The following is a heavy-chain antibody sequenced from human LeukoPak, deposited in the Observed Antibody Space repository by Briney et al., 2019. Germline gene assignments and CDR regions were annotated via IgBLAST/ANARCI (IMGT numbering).Heavy chain of an antibody. J-gene: IGHJ6*03. Sequence: PSETLSLTCTVSGGSISSYYWSWIRQPPGKGLEWIGYIYYSGSTNYNPSLKSRVTISADTSKNQFSLKLSSVTAADTAVYYCARDLSDSSGAMDVWGKGTTVTISS. CDR2: IYYSGST. V-gene: IGHV4-59*01. CDR3: ARDLSDSSGAMDV. D-gene: IGHD3-22*01. CDR1: GGSISSYY.